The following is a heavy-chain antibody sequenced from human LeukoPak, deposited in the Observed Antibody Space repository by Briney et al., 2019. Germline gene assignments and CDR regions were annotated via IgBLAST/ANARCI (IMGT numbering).Heavy chain of an antibody. CDR2: INPNSGGT. CDR3: ATSYCSGGSCSTDGRVAEGLLDY. CDR1: GYTFTGYY. J-gene: IGHJ4*02. Sequence: ASVKVSCKASGYTFTGYYMHWVRQAPGQGPEWMGWINPNSGGTNYAQKFQGRVTMTEDTSTDTAYMELSSLRSEDTAVYYCATSYCSGGSCSTDGRVAEGLLDYWGQGTLVTVSS. D-gene: IGHD2-15*01. V-gene: IGHV1-2*02.